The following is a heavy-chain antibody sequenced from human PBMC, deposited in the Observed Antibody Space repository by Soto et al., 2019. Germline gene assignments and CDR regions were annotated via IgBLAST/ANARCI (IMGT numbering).Heavy chain of an antibody. Sequence: QVQLQESGPGLVEPSETLSLTCAVSGGSISETYWWSWVRPPPGKGLQWIGATSYRGTAHYNPSLRRGVTISMDTSRNHISLTLISVTAADSPSYYCARHVGVPRTRGFDYWGQGTLVTVSS. J-gene: IGHJ4*02. CDR1: GGSISETYW. V-gene: IGHV4-4*02. CDR3: ARHVGVPRTRGFDY. D-gene: IGHD2-2*01. CDR2: TSYRGTA.